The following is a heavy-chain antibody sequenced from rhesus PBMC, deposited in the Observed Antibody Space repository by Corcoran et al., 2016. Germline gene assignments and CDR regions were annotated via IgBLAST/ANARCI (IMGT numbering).Heavy chain of an antibody. Sequence: EVQLVESGAGLDQPGGSLRISCAASGSTFSNSGMNWVRRAPGKGRKWGARIKRRPEGETADYAAAVKCRFTSSRDDSKNTLYLQMNSLKTDDTAVYYCTTASERGYSGYTYCGVWGRGVLVTVSS. D-gene: IGHD5-30*01. CDR1: GSTFSNSG. CDR3: TTASERGYSGYTYCGV. J-gene: IGHJ5-2*02. V-gene: IGHV3-30*02. CDR2: IKRRPEGETA.